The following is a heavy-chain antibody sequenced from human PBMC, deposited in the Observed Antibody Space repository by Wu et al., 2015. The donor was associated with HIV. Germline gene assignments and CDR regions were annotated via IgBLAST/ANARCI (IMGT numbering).Heavy chain of an antibody. D-gene: IGHD3-10*01. CDR1: GYTLTELS. CDR3: ATGDFAGSGSYYNRDAFDI. Sequence: QVQLVQSGAEVKKPGASVKVSCKVSGYTLTELSMHWVRQAPGKGLEWMGGFDPEDGETIYAQKFQGRVTMTEDTSTDTAYMELSSLRSEDTAVYYCATGDFAGSGSYYNRDAFDIWGQGTMVTVSS. V-gene: IGHV1-24*01. J-gene: IGHJ3*02. CDR2: FDPEDGET.